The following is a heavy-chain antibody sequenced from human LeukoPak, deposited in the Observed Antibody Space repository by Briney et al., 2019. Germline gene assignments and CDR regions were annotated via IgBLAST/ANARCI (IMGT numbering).Heavy chain of an antibody. CDR3: ARDQYLDSSRFHYFDS. CDR2: INPTSGGT. J-gene: IGHJ4*02. Sequence: ASVKVSCKASGGTFSSYAISWVRQAPGQGLEWMGLINPTSGGTSYAQKFQGRVTMTRDTSTSTVYMELSSLREEDTALYYCARDQYLDSSRFHYFDSWGQGTLVTVSS. CDR1: GGTFSSYA. V-gene: IGHV1-46*01. D-gene: IGHD6-13*01.